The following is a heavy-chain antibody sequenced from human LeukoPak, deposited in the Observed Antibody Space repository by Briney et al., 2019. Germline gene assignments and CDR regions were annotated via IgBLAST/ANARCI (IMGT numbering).Heavy chain of an antibody. V-gene: IGHV4-34*01. Sequence: SETLSLTCAVYGGSFSGYYWSWIRQPPGKGLEWIGEINHSGNTNYNPSLRSRVTISVDTSKNQFSLKLSSVTAADTAVYYCARGPYDSSRDWGQGTLVTVSS. J-gene: IGHJ4*02. D-gene: IGHD3-22*01. CDR1: GGSFSGYY. CDR3: ARGPYDSSRD. CDR2: INHSGNT.